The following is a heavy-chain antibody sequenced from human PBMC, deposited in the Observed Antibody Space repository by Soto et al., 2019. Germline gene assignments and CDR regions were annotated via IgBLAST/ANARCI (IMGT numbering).Heavy chain of an antibody. D-gene: IGHD1-26*01. CDR1: GGSISSYY. CDR2: IYYSGST. V-gene: IGHV4-59*01. J-gene: IGHJ6*03. CDR3: ASGRPGYYRARQFFSYMDV. Sequence: PSETLSLTCTVSGGSISSYYWSWIRQPPGKGLEWIGYIYYSGSTNYNPSLKSRVTISVDTSKNQFSLKLSSVTAADTAVYYCASGRPGYYRARQFFSYMDVWGKGTKVTVSS.